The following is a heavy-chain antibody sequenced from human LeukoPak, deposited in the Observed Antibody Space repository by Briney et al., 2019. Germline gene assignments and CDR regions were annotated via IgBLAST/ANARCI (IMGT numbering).Heavy chain of an antibody. CDR3: DGGGSGPYYFDY. CDR2: INPNSGGT. D-gene: IGHD3-10*01. V-gene: IGHV1-2*02. Sequence: ASVKVSCKASGYTFTGYYMHLVRQAPGQGLEWMGWINPNSGGTNYAQKFQGRITMTRDTAISTAYMELSRLRSDETAVYYCDGGGSGPYYFDYWGQGTLVTVSS. J-gene: IGHJ4*02. CDR1: GYTFTGYY.